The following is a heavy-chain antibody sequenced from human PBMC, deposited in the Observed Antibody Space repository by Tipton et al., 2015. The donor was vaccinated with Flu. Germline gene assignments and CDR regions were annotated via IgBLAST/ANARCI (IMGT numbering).Heavy chain of an antibody. Sequence: TLSLTCTVSGGSISSGGYYWSWIRQHPGKGLEWIGYIYYSGSTYYNPSLKSRVTISVDTPKNQFSLKLSSVTAADTAVYYCASGMEGDFDYWGQGTLVTVSS. D-gene: IGHD3-3*01. CDR2: IYYSGST. CDR1: GGSISSGGYY. CDR3: ASGMEGDFDY. J-gene: IGHJ4*02. V-gene: IGHV4-31*03.